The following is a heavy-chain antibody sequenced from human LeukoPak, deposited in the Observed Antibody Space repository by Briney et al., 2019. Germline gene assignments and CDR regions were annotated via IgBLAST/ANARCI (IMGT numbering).Heavy chain of an antibody. D-gene: IGHD3-3*01. CDR2: IRYDGSNK. V-gene: IGHV3-30*02. Sequence: GGSLRLSCAASGFTFSSYGMHWVRQAPGKGLEWVAFIRYDGSNKYYADSVKGRFTISRDNSKNTLYLQMNSLRADDTAVYYCARGELRFLEWWGQGTLVTVSS. J-gene: IGHJ4*02. CDR3: ARGELRFLEW. CDR1: GFTFSSYG.